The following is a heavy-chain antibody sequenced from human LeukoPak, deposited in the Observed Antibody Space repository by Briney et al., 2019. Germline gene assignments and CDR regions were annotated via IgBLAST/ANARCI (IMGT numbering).Heavy chain of an antibody. D-gene: IGHD6-13*01. V-gene: IGHV1-2*06. J-gene: IGHJ4*02. Sequence: APVKVSYKASGYTFTGYYMHWVRQAPGQGLEWMGRINPNSGGTNYAQKFQGRVTMTRDTSISTAYMELSRLRSDDTAVYYCARVRWVAAAGRTPFDYWGQGTLVTVSS. CDR1: GYTFTGYY. CDR3: ARVRWVAAAGRTPFDY. CDR2: INPNSGGT.